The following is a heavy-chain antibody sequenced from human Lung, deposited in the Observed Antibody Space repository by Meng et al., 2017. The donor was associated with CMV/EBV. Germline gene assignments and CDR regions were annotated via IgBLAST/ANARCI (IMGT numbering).Heavy chain of an antibody. V-gene: IGHV4-4*02. J-gene: IGHJ4*02. D-gene: IGHD1-26*01. CDR2: IDDSGST. CDR3: ARGKQDAWELLAY. CDR1: GVSISSNIR. Sequence: QVQLQGSGPGLVKPSGTLSLTCGVSGVSISSNIRWTWVRQPPGKGLEWIGDIDDSGSTNYNPSLNNRISISLDKSKNHFSLKVNSVTAADTAVYYCARGKQDAWELLAYWGQGALVTVSS.